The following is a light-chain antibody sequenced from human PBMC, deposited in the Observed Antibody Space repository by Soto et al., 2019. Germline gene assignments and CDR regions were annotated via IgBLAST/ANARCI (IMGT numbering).Light chain of an antibody. J-gene: IGLJ2*01. V-gene: IGLV3-1*01. CDR1: KLGDKY. CDR3: QAWDSGTVV. CDR2: QDN. Sequence: SNELTQPPSVSVSPGQTASITCSGDKLGDKYACWYQQKPGQSPVLVIYQDNKRPSGIPERFSGSNSGNTATLTISGTQAMDEADYYCQAWDSGTVVFGGGTKLTVL.